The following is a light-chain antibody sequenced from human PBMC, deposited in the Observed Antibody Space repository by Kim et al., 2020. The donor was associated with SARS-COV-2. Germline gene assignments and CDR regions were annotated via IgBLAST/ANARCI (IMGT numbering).Light chain of an antibody. V-gene: IGLV1-51*01. Sequence: GQQVTDACRRSSTNISNNYVSWYQQLPGTAPKRLIYDNKKRPSGIPDRFSGSKSGTSATLGITGRQTGDEADYYCGTWDSSLSAGVFGGGTQLTVL. CDR1: STNISNNY. J-gene: IGLJ2*01. CDR3: GTWDSSLSAGV. CDR2: DNK.